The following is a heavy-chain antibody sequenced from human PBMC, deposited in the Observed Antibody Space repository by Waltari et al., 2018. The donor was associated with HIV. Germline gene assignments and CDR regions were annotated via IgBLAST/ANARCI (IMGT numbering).Heavy chain of an antibody. CDR2: IKQDGSEK. D-gene: IGHD2-2*01. Sequence: EVQLVESGGGLVQPGGSLRLSCAASGFTFSSYWMTWVRQAPGKGLEWVANIKQDGSEKYYGDSVRGLFTISRDNAKNSLYLQMNSLRADDTAVYYCARQLPPSYGMDVWGQGTTVTVSS. V-gene: IGHV3-7*01. CDR1: GFTFSSYW. J-gene: IGHJ6*02. CDR3: ARQLPPSYGMDV.